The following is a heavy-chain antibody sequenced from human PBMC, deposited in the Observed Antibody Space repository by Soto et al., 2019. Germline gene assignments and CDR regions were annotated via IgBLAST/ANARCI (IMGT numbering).Heavy chain of an antibody. CDR1: GGTFSSYA. V-gene: IGHV1-69*01. CDR2: IIPIFGTA. CDR3: ARWSGVRVGATKGSRYYYGMDV. D-gene: IGHD1-26*01. J-gene: IGHJ6*02. Sequence: QVQLVQSGAEVKKPGSSVKVSCKASGGTFSSYAISWVRQAPGHGLEWMGGIIPIFGTANYAQKFQGRVTITADESTRTAYMELSSLRSEDTAVYYCARWSGVRVGATKGSRYYYGMDVWGQGTTVTVSS.